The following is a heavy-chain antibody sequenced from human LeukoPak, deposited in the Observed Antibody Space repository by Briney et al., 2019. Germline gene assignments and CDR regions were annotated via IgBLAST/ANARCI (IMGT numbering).Heavy chain of an antibody. D-gene: IGHD3-10*01. CDR1: GFTFSDHY. V-gene: IGHV3-11*01. CDR3: ARAGRAVRGINNWFDP. Sequence: GGSLRLSCAAAGFTFSDHYMSWIRQAPGRGLEWVSYISGGGTTIYYADSVKGRFTISRDNAKNSLYLLMNSLRAEDTAVYYCARAGRAVRGINNWFDPWGQGSLVTVSS. J-gene: IGHJ5*02. CDR2: ISGGGTTI.